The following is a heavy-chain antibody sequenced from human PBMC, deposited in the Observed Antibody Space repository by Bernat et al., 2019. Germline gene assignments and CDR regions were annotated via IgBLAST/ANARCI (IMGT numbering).Heavy chain of an antibody. Sequence: EVQLVESGGGLVKPGGSLRLSCAASGFTFSSYSMNWVRQAPGKGLEWVSSISSSSSYIYYADSVKGRFTISRDNAKNSLYLQLNSLRADDTAVYYCARSPSSYGDSSWGQGTLVTVSS. CDR3: ARSPSSYGDSS. CDR2: ISSSSSYI. V-gene: IGHV3-21*01. D-gene: IGHD4-17*01. CDR1: GFTFSSYS. J-gene: IGHJ4*02.